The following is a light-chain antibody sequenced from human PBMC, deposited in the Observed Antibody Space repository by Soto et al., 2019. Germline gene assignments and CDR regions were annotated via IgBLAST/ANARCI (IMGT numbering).Light chain of an antibody. Sequence: IVMTQSPLSLPVTPGEPASISCRSSQSLLHSNGYNYLDWYLQKPGQSPQLLIYLGSNRASGVPDRVSGSGSGTDFTLKISRVEAEDVGVYYCMQAVQTPFTFGPGTKVDIK. CDR1: QSLLHSNGYNY. J-gene: IGKJ3*01. V-gene: IGKV2-28*01. CDR2: LGS. CDR3: MQAVQTPFT.